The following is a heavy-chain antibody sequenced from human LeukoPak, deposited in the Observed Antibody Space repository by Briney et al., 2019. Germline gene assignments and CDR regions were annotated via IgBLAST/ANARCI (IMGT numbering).Heavy chain of an antibody. V-gene: IGHV4-39*07. J-gene: IGHJ4*02. Sequence: PSETLSLTCTVSGGSISSSSYYWGWIRQPPGKGLEWIGSIYYSGSTYYNPSLKSRVTISVDTSKNQFSLKLSSVTAADTAVYYCARDSGSYYGLFDYWGQGTLVTVSS. CDR3: ARDSGSYYGLFDY. CDR2: IYYSGST. D-gene: IGHD1-26*01. CDR1: GGSISSSSYY.